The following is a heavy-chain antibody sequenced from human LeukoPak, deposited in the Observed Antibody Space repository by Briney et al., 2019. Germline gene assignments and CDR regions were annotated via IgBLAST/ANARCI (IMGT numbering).Heavy chain of an antibody. CDR2: ISWDGGSI. CDR1: GFTFDDYA. D-gene: IGHD3-16*02. J-gene: IGHJ4*02. V-gene: IGHV3-43D*03. Sequence: GGSLRLSCAASGFTFDDYAMHWVRQAPGKGLEWVSLISWDGGSIYYADSVKGRFTISRDNSKNSLYLQMNSLRAEDTALYYCAKDGVRAITFGGVIVPNYFDYWGQGTLVTVSS. CDR3: AKDGVRAITFGGVIVPNYFDY.